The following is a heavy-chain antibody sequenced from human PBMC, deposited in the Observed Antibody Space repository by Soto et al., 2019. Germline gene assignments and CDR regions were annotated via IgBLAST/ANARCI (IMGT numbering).Heavy chain of an antibody. CDR2: IYPSDSDT. CDR3: ARGGVSTRTFDY. J-gene: IGHJ4*02. CDR1: GYNFAGYW. Sequence: ESLKISCKGSGYNFAGYWIAWVRQMPGKGLELMGIIYPSDSDTRYRPSFQGQVTISADRSISSAYLQWSSLRASDTAMYYCARGGVSTRTFDYWGQGTPVTVSS. D-gene: IGHD3-3*01. V-gene: IGHV5-51*01.